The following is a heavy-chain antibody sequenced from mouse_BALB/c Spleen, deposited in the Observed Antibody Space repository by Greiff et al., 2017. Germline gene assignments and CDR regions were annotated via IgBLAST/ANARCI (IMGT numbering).Heavy chain of an antibody. V-gene: IGHV5-17*02. CDR1: GFTFSSFG. CDR2: ISSGSSTI. CDR3: ARTSLGFDY. Sequence: EVQRVESGGGLVQPGGSRKLSCAASGFTFSSFGMHWVRQAPEKGLEWVAYISSGSSTIYYADTVKGRFTISRDNPKNTLFLQMTSLRSEDTAMYYCARTSLGFDYWGQGTTLTVSS. J-gene: IGHJ2*01. D-gene: IGHD4-1*01.